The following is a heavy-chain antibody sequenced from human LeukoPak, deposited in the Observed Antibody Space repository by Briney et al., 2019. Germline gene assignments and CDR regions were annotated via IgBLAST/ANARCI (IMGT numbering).Heavy chain of an antibody. CDR3: ARAGLTGRYNWFDP. J-gene: IGHJ5*02. V-gene: IGHV4-59*01. CDR2: IYYSGSA. Sequence: SETLSLTCTVSGGSISSYYWSWIRQPPGKGLEWIGYIYYSGSANYNPSLKSRVTISVDTSKNQFSLKLSSVTAADTAVYYCARAGLTGRYNWFDPWGQGTLVTVSS. CDR1: GGSISSYY. D-gene: IGHD1-20*01.